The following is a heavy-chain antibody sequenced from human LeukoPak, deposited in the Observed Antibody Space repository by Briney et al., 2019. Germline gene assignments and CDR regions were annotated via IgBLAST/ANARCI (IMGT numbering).Heavy chain of an antibody. Sequence: GGSLRLSCAASGFTFDDYAMHWVRQAPGKGLEWVSGISWNSGSIGYADSVKGRFTISRDNAKNSLYLQMNSLRAEDTAVYYCARVTYDSSGYYLGDRGQGTLVTVSS. V-gene: IGHV3-9*01. CDR2: ISWNSGSI. D-gene: IGHD3-22*01. CDR3: ARVTYDSSGYYLGD. CDR1: GFTFDDYA. J-gene: IGHJ4*02.